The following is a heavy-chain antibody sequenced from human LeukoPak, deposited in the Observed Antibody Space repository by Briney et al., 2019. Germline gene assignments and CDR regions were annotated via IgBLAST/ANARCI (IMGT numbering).Heavy chain of an antibody. CDR1: GGSISGYY. CDR2: IYYSGSGST. D-gene: IGHD4-23*01. Sequence: PSETLSLTCTVSGGSISGYYWSWIRQPPGKGLEWIGYIYYSGSGSTNYNPSLKSRVTISVGTSKNRFSLKLSSVTAADTAVYYCARRGGHGGSFDYWGQGTLVTVSS. CDR3: ARRGGHGGSFDY. J-gene: IGHJ4*02. V-gene: IGHV4-59*08.